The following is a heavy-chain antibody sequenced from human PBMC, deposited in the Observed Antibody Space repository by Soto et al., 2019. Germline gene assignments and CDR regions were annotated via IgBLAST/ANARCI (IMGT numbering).Heavy chain of an antibody. CDR2: INHSGST. Sequence: SGTLSLTCAVYGGSFSGYYWSWIRQPPGKGLEWIGEINHSGSTNYNPSLKSRVTISVDTSKNQFSLKLSSVTAADTAVYYCARGGLGDFWSGYLNYYYYYGMDVWGQGTTVTVSS. V-gene: IGHV4-34*01. CDR3: ARGGLGDFWSGYLNYYYYYGMDV. J-gene: IGHJ6*02. CDR1: GGSFSGYY. D-gene: IGHD3-3*01.